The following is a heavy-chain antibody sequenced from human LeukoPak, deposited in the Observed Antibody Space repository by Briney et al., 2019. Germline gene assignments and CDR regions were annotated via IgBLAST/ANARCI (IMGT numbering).Heavy chain of an antibody. Sequence: GASVKVSCKASGYTFTSYGISWVRQAPGQGLEWMGWISAYNGNTNYAQKLQGRVTMTTDTSTSTAYMELRSLRSDDTALYYCARGKLGYYYYHMDAWGKGTTVTVSS. CDR3: ARGKLGYYYYHMDA. CDR1: GYTFTSYG. CDR2: ISAYNGNT. V-gene: IGHV1-18*01. J-gene: IGHJ6*03. D-gene: IGHD3-3*02.